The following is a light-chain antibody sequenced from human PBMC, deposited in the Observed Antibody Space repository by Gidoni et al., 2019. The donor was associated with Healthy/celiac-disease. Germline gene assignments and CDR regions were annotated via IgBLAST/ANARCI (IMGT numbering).Light chain of an antibody. Sequence: QSVVTQPPSASGTPGQGVTIPCSGSSSNIGSNTVNWYQQLPGTAPKLLIYSNNQRPSGVPDRFSGSKSGTSASLAISGLQSEDEADYYCAAWDDSLNGRVFGGGTKLTVL. CDR2: SNN. CDR3: AAWDDSLNGRV. J-gene: IGLJ3*02. V-gene: IGLV1-44*01. CDR1: SSNIGSNT.